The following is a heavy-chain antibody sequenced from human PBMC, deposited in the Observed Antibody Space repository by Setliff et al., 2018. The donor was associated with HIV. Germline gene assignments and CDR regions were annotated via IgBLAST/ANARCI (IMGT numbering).Heavy chain of an antibody. D-gene: IGHD3-10*01. CDR1: GDSFSGYY. CDR3: ARRKSELRLISDYMDV. CDR2: VTDDGSA. V-gene: IGHV4-34*01. J-gene: IGHJ6*03. Sequence: SETLSLTCAVYGDSFSGYYWSWIRQTPGKGLEWIGEVTDDGSANYNPSLKSRVTISLATSKNQFSLKLSSVTAADTGAYYCARRKSELRLISDYMDVWGKGTTVTVSS.